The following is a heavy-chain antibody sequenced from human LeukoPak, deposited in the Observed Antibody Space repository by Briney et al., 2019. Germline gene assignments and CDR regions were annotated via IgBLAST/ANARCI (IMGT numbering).Heavy chain of an antibody. CDR2: INHSGST. CDR3: ASRGLNYYDSSGYYNDY. V-gene: IGHV4-34*01. Sequence: SETLSPTCAVYGGSFSGYYWSWIRQPPGKGLEWIGEINHSGSTNYNPSLKSRVTISVDTSKNQFSLKLSSVTAADTAVYYCASRGLNYYDSSGYYNDYWGQGTLVTVSS. D-gene: IGHD3-22*01. CDR1: GGSFSGYY. J-gene: IGHJ4*02.